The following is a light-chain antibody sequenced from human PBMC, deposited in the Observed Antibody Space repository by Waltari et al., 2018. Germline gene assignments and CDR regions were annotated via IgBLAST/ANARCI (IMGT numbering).Light chain of an antibody. CDR3: QAWDSSTAV. CDR1: KLGDKY. V-gene: IGLV3-1*01. J-gene: IGLJ2*01. CDR2: QDS. Sequence: SYDLTQPPSVSVSPGQTASITCSGDKLGDKYACWSQQKPGQSPVLVIYQDSKRPSGIPERFSGSNSGNTATLTISGTQAMDEADYYCQAWDSSTAVFGGGTKLTVL.